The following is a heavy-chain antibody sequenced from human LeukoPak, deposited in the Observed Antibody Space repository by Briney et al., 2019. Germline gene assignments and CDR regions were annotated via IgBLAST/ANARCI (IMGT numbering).Heavy chain of an antibody. CDR3: GRGGYDFDA. CDR2: IERGTST. Sequence: SGGSLRLSCAASGFSISDYYMTWVRQAPGKGLEWVSTIERGTSTLYAGSVKGRFTTSRDNTKNTLYLQMNSLRAEDTAVYYCGRGGYDFDAWGPGTTVSVFS. D-gene: IGHD3/OR15-3a*01. V-gene: IGHV3-69-1*01. CDR1: GFSISDYY. J-gene: IGHJ6*02.